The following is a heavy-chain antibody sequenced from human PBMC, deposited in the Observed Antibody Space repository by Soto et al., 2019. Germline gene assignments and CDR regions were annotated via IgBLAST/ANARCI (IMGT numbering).Heavy chain of an antibody. Sequence: GGSLRLSCAASGFAFSRYGMHWVRQVPGKGREWVANIWYDGNKKNYADSVKGRLTISRDNSKNTLYLKMTSLRGEDTALYSGGGGPGRPHLRFYGLDVWGQGTTVTVSS. D-gene: IGHD2-21*02. CDR1: GFAFSRYG. J-gene: IGHJ6*02. V-gene: IGHV3-33*01. CDR3: GGGPGRPHLRFYGLDV. CDR2: IWYDGNKK.